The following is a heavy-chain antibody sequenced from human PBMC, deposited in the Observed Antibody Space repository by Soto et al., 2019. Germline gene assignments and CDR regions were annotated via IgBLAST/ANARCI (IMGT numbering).Heavy chain of an antibody. V-gene: IGHV1-69*01. Sequence: QVQLVQSGADVKKPGSSVKVSCKASGGTFSTYSITWVRQAPGQGLEWMGGVIPIDDTPNYAQKFQGRVTITADESTSTGYMELSSLRFEDTGVYYCVRGYGAYVNNAFGIWGQGTMVTVSS. J-gene: IGHJ3*02. D-gene: IGHD3-10*02. CDR2: VIPIDDTP. CDR3: VRGYGAYVNNAFGI. CDR1: GGTFSTYS.